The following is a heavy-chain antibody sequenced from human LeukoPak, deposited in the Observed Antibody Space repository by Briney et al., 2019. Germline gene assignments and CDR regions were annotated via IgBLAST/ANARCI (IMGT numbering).Heavy chain of an antibody. J-gene: IGHJ4*02. CDR1: GFTFSDYY. CDR3: ARAATTALD. V-gene: IGHV3-11*01. Sequence: GGSLRLSCAASGFTFSDYYMSWLRQAPGKGLEWVSYISSGSTLHYADSVKGRFTISRDNAKTSLYLQMNSLRAEDTAVYYCARAATTALDWGQGTLVTVSS. CDR2: ISSGSTL. D-gene: IGHD4-17*01.